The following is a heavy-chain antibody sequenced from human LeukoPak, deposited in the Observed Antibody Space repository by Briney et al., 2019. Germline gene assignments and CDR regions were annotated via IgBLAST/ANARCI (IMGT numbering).Heavy chain of an antibody. CDR3: AKRGVVIRVILVGFHKEAYYFDS. CDR1: GITLSNYG. D-gene: IGHD3-10*01. J-gene: IGHJ4*02. V-gene: IGHV3-23*01. Sequence: GGSLRLSCAVSGITLSNYGTSWVRQAPGKGLEWVSGIGASGGGTNYADSVKGRFTISRDNPKNTLYLQMSSLRAEDTAVYFCAKRGVVIRVILVGFHKEAYYFDSWGQGALVTVSS. CDR2: IGASGGGT.